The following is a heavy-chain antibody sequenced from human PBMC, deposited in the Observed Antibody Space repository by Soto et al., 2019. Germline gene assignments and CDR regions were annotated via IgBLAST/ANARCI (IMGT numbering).Heavy chain of an antibody. V-gene: IGHV4-31*03. CDR2: IYYSGST. J-gene: IGHJ5*02. D-gene: IGHD3-22*01. CDR3: ASNSYDSSGTAADP. CDR1: GGSISSGGYY. Sequence: QVQLQESGPGLVKPSQTLSLTCTVSGGSISSGGYYWSWIRQHPGKGLEWIGYIYYSGSTYYNPSLKSRVTISVDTSKNQYYLQLSSVTAADTAVYYCASNSYDSSGTAADPWGQGTLVTVSS.